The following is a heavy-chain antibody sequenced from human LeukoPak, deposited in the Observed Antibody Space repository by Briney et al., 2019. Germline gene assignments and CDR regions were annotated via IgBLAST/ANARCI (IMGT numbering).Heavy chain of an antibody. CDR3: ARAASNYYYYYYYYMDV. CDR2: INPSGGST. V-gene: IGHV1-46*01. D-gene: IGHD4-11*01. Sequence: ASVKVSCKASGYTFTSYYMHWVRQAPGQGLEWMGIINPSGGSTSYAQKFQGRVTMTRDMSTSTVYMELSSLRSEDTAVYYCARAASNYYYYYYYYMDVWGKGTTVTVS. CDR1: GYTFTSYY. J-gene: IGHJ6*03.